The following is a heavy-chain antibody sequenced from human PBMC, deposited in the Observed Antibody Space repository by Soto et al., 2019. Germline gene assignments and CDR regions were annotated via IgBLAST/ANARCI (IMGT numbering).Heavy chain of an antibody. CDR3: AKDVAGYYYSSGSTVKKGMVDYYYYYMDV. CDR1: GFTFSNYG. D-gene: IGHD3-10*01. CDR2: ISYDANNK. Sequence: QVQLVESGGGVVQPGRSLRLSCAASGFTFSNYGMHWVRQAPGKGLEWVAVISYDANNKYYADSVKGRFTISRDNSKNTLYLQMNSLRAEDTAVYYCAKDVAGYYYSSGSTVKKGMVDYYYYYMDVWGKGTTVTVSS. V-gene: IGHV3-30*18. J-gene: IGHJ6*03.